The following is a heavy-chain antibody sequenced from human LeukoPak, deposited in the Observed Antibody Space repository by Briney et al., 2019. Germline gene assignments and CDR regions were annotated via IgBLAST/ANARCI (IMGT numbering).Heavy chain of an antibody. Sequence: SETLSLTCTVSGGSISSGDYYWSWIRQPPGKGLEWIGYIYYSGSTYYNPSLKSRVTISVDTSKNQFSLKLSSVTAADTAVYYCARVKGAAAEKYYFDYWGQGTLVTVSS. V-gene: IGHV4-30-4*01. D-gene: IGHD6-13*01. CDR2: IYYSGST. CDR3: ARVKGAAAEKYYFDY. J-gene: IGHJ4*02. CDR1: GGSISSGDYY.